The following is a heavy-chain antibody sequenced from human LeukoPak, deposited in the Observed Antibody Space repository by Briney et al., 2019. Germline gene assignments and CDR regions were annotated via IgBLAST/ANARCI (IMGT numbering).Heavy chain of an antibody. V-gene: IGHV1-2*04. J-gene: IGHJ5*02. Sequence: ASVKVSCKASGCTFTGYYMHWVRQAPGQGLEWMGWINPNSGGTNYAQKFQGWVTMTRDTSISTAYMELSRLRSDDTAVYYCARERGGYCSGGSCYPNWFDPWGQGTLVTVSS. CDR2: INPNSGGT. CDR1: GCTFTGYY. CDR3: ARERGGYCSGGSCYPNWFDP. D-gene: IGHD2-15*01.